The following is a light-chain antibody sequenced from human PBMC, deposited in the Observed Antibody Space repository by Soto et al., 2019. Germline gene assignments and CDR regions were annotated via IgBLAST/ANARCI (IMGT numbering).Light chain of an antibody. CDR2: DAS. Sequence: QYPSALAASVGDRVTRTCRASQSISSWLAWYQQKPGKAPKLLIYDASSLESGVPSRYSGSGYGIEFRPPHSSLTPDDFATDSCQLYKSYSRAVGQGTKVDI. CDR3: QLYKSYSRA. J-gene: IGKJ1*01. CDR1: QSISSW. V-gene: IGKV1-5*01.